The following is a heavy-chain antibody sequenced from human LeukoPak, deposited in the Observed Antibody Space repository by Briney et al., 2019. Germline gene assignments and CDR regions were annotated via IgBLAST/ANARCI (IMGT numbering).Heavy chain of an antibody. CDR2: IKQDGSEK. J-gene: IGHJ4*02. Sequence: GGSLRLSCAASGFTFSSYWMSWVRQAPGKGLEWVAIIKQDGSEKYYVDSVKGRFTISRDNAKNSLYLQMNSLRAEDTAVYYCARDHGYDLWSGYLDWGQGALVTVSS. CDR3: ARDHGYDLWSGYLD. CDR1: GFTFSSYW. V-gene: IGHV3-7*03. D-gene: IGHD3-3*01.